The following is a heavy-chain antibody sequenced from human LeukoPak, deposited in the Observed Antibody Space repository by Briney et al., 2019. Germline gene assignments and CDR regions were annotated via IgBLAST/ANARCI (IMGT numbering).Heavy chain of an antibody. CDR1: GFTFSDYY. D-gene: IGHD3-22*01. J-gene: IGHJ3*02. V-gene: IGHV3-11*04. Sequence: GGSLRLSCAASGFTFSDYYMSWIRQAPGKGLEWVSYISSSGSTIYYADSVKGRFTISRDNAKNSLYLQMNSLRAEDTAVYYCARDYYDSSGYYFLGDAFDIWGQGTMVTVSS. CDR3: ARDYYDSSGYYFLGDAFDI. CDR2: ISSSGSTI.